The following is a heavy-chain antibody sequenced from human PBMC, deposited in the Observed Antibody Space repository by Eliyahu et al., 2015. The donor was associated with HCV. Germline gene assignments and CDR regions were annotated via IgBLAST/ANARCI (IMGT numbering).Heavy chain of an antibody. J-gene: IGHJ4*02. CDR3: ARDEPFLAPGY. CDR2: IGGRGDDT. V-gene: IGHV3-23*01. CDR1: RXRLSGYV. Sequence: EVQILESGGGLVQPGGSLRLSCTAXRXRLSGYVVNWVRQAPGRGLDWVSTIGGRGDDTFYATSVRGRFIIPRDDSKNTVYLQMNTLRTEDTAIYYCARDEPFLAPGYWGQGIQVTVSS. D-gene: IGHD2/OR15-2a*01.